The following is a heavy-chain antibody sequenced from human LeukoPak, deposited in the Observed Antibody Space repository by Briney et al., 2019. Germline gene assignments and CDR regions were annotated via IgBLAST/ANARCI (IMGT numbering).Heavy chain of an antibody. V-gene: IGHV3-21*04. D-gene: IGHD5-18*01. CDR3: ARSVTASATDGLDP. CDR1: GFTFSSYS. CDR2: ISSSSSYI. Sequence: KSGGSLRLSCAASGFTFSSYSMNWVRQAPGKGLEWVSSISSSSSYIYYADSVKGRFTISRDNAKNSLYLQMNSLRAEDTAVYYCARSVTASATDGLDPWGQGTLVTVSS. J-gene: IGHJ5*02.